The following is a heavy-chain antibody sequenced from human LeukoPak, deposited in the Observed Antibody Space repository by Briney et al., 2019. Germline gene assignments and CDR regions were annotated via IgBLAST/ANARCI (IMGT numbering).Heavy chain of an antibody. V-gene: IGHV1-46*01. D-gene: IGHD5-12*01. Sequence: GASVKVFCKASGYTFTSYYMHWVRQAPGQGLEWMGIINPSGGSTSYAQKFQGRVTMTRDTSTSTVYMELSSLRSEDTAVYYCARDRLGGYDWDYFDYWGQGTLVTVSS. CDR3: ARDRLGGYDWDYFDY. CDR2: INPSGGST. J-gene: IGHJ4*02. CDR1: GYTFTSYY.